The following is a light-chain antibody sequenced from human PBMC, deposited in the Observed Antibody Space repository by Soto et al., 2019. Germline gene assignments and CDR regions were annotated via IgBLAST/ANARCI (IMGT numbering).Light chain of an antibody. V-gene: IGKV1-5*01. CDR3: QQYHTVTYT. J-gene: IGKJ2*01. Sequence: DIQMTQCPSTLSASVGDRVTITCGASQSISSWLAWSQKKKGKAPKLLIYDASSLESGVPSRLRGSGYGTELTITISSLKNDDLETYLCQQYHTVTYTFGQGTKVDIK. CDR1: QSISSW. CDR2: DAS.